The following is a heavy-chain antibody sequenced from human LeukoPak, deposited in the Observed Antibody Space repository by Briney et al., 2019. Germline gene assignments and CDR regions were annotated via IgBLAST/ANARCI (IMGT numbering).Heavy chain of an antibody. D-gene: IGHD3-22*01. V-gene: IGHV4-39*02. Sequence: SETLSLTCTVSAGSISSSDYYWGWIRQSPGKGLEWIGRISYSGNTYYNPYLKSRVTISVDTSKNHFSLRLSSVTAADTAVYFCSRLTHSYYSDTSGYYPYYYMDVWGEGTTVTVSS. J-gene: IGHJ6*03. CDR3: SRLTHSYYSDTSGYYPYYYMDV. CDR2: ISYSGNT. CDR1: AGSISSSDYY.